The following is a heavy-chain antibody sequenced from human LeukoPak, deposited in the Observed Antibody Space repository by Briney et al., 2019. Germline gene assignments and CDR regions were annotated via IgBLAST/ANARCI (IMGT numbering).Heavy chain of an antibody. V-gene: IGHV3-11*06. Sequence: GGSLRLSCAASGFTFSDYYMSWIRQAPGKGLEWVSYISSSSYTNYADSVKGRFTISRDNAKNSLYLQMNSLRAEDTAVYYCARQDLLGGSGRGYYFDYWGQGTLVTVSS. CDR3: ARQDLLGGSGRGYYFDY. CDR2: ISSSSYT. D-gene: IGHD3-10*01. J-gene: IGHJ4*02. CDR1: GFTFSDYY.